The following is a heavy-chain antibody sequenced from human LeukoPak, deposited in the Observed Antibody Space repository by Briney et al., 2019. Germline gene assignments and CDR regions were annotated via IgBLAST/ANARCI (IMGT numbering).Heavy chain of an antibody. CDR3: ARLDILTGFDY. CDR1: GYTFTSYA. D-gene: IGHD3-9*01. Sequence: ASVKVSCKASGYTFTSYAMHWVRQAPGQRLEWMGWINAGNGNTKYSQKFQGRVTITRDTSASTAYMEPSSLRSEDTAVYYCARLDILTGFDYWGQGTLVTVSS. V-gene: IGHV1-3*01. J-gene: IGHJ4*02. CDR2: INAGNGNT.